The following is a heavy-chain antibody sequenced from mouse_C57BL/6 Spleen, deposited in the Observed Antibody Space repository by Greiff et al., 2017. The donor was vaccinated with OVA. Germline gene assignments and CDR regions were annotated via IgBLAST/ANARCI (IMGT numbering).Heavy chain of an antibody. Sequence: VQLQQPGAELVKPGASVKMSCKASGYTFTSYWITWVKQRPGQGLEWIGDIYPGSGSTNYNEKFKSKATLTVETSSSTACMQLSSLTSEDSAVYYCARKENYYYGSSWYFDVWGTGTTVTVSS. D-gene: IGHD1-1*01. CDR1: GYTFTSYW. V-gene: IGHV1-55*01. CDR3: ARKENYYYGSSWYFDV. J-gene: IGHJ1*03. CDR2: IYPGSGST.